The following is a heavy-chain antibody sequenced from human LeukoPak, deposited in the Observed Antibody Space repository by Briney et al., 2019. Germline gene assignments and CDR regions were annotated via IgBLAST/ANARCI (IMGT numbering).Heavy chain of an antibody. V-gene: IGHV4-39*01. J-gene: IGHJ4*02. CDR3: ARQQVVGGYDFWSGYYADVCDY. CDR1: GGSISSSSYY. CDR2: IYYSGNT. Sequence: SETLSLTCTVSGGSISSSSYYWGWIRQPPGKGLEWIGTIYYSGNTYYNPPLKSRVTISVDTSKNQFSLKLNSVTAADTAVYYCARQQVVGGYDFWSGYYADVCDYWGQGTLVTVSS. D-gene: IGHD3-3*01.